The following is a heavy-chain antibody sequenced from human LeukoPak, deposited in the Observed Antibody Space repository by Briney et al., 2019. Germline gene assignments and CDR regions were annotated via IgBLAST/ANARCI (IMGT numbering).Heavy chain of an antibody. D-gene: IGHD3-10*01. CDR2: ISGSGGST. Sequence: GGSLRLSCAASGFTFSSYAMSWVRQAPGKGLEWVSAISGSGGSTYYADSVKGRFTISRDNSKNTLYLQMNSLRAEDTAVYYCAKVLLSYYYGSGSGMDVWGQGTTVTVSS. CDR1: GFTFSSYA. CDR3: AKVLLSYYYGSGSGMDV. J-gene: IGHJ6*02. V-gene: IGHV3-23*01.